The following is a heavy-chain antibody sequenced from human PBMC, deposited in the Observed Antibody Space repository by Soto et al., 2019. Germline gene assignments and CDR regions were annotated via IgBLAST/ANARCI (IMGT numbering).Heavy chain of an antibody. D-gene: IGHD6-13*01. CDR1: GFTFSSYA. CDR3: AVRGPIAAAFFDY. Sequence: ESGGGVVQPGRSLRLSCAASGFTFSSYAMHWVRQAPGKGLEWVAVISYDGSNKYYADSVKGRFTISRDNSKNTLYLQMNSLRAEDTAVYYCAVRGPIAAAFFDYWGQETLVTVSS. V-gene: IGHV3-30-3*01. CDR2: ISYDGSNK. J-gene: IGHJ4*02.